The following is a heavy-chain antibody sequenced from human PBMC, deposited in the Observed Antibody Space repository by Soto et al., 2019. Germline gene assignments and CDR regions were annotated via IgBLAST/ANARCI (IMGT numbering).Heavy chain of an antibody. CDR1: GYTFTSYY. Sequence: QVQLVQSGAEVKKPGASVKVSCKASGYTFTSYYMHWVRQAPGQGLEWMGRINPSGGSTSYAQKFQGRVTMTRDTSTSTVYMELSSLRSEDTAVYYCARDLYGDYGDYWGQGTLVTVSS. CDR3: ARDLYGDYGDY. D-gene: IGHD4-17*01. V-gene: IGHV1-46*03. CDR2: INPSGGST. J-gene: IGHJ4*02.